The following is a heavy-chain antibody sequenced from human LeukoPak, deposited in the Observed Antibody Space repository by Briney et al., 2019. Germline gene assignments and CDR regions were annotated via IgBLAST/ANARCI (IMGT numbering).Heavy chain of an antibody. D-gene: IGHD6-19*01. CDR3: AKAGRGWLAYFDY. CDR2: ISGSGGST. V-gene: IGHV3-23*01. CDR1: GFTFSSYA. J-gene: IGHJ4*02. Sequence: GASLRLSCAASGFTFSSYAMSWVRQAPGKGLEWVSAISGSGGSTYYADSVKGRFTISRDNSKNTLYLQMNSLRAEDTAVYYCAKAGRGWLAYFDYWGQGTLVTVSS.